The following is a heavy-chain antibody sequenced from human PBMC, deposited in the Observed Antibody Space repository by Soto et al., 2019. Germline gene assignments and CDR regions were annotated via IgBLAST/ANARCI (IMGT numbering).Heavy chain of an antibody. J-gene: IGHJ6*02. CDR3: AGGLIVVVGGRAYYGMDV. CDR2: IIPVFGLV. V-gene: IGHV1-69*01. CDR1: GGTPSNSA. D-gene: IGHD3-22*01. Sequence: QVHLLLQSGAEVKKPGSSVKVSCKASGGTPSNSAISWVRQAPGQGLEWMGGIIPVFGLVKYAQNFQGRVTITADESTNTAYMELSSLRPEDTAVYYCAGGLIVVVGGRAYYGMDVWGQGATVTVSS.